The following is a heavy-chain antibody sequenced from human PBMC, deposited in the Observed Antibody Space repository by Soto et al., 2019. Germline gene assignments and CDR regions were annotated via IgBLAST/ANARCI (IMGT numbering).Heavy chain of an antibody. D-gene: IGHD5-12*01. J-gene: IGHJ4*02. CDR1: GFTFNGYW. CDR3: AREGGGYDLY. CDR2: IKPDGGAK. Sequence: GGSLRLSCAASGFTFNGYWMCWVRQAPGRGLEWVANIKPDGGAKYYVDSVKGRFTIFRDNAKDSLYLQMNNLRVEDTAVYYCAREGGGYDLYWGQGTLVTVSS. V-gene: IGHV3-7*05.